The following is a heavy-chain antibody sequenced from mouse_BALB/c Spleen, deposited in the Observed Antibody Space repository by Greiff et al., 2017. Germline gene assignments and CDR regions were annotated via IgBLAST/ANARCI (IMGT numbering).Heavy chain of an antibody. CDR3: ARHVRNAMDY. V-gene: IGHV5-12-1*01. CDR2: ISSGGGST. Sequence: DVMLVESGGGLVKPGGSLKLSCAASGFAFSSYDMSWVRQTPEKRLEWVAYISSGGGSTYYPDTVKGRFTISRDNAKNTLYLQMSSLKSEDTAMYYCARHVRNAMDYWGQGTSVTVSS. J-gene: IGHJ4*01. CDR1: GFAFSSYD.